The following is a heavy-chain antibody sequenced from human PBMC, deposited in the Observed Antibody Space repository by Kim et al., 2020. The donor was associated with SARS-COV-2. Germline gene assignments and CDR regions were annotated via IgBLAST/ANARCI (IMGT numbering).Heavy chain of an antibody. V-gene: IGHV3-30*07. D-gene: IGHD7-27*01. CDR3: ARDLTGVLGYGMDV. Sequence: AGSGRGRFTISRGNSKNTLYLQMNSLRAEDTAVYYCARDLTGVLGYGMDVWGQGTTVTVSS. J-gene: IGHJ6*02.